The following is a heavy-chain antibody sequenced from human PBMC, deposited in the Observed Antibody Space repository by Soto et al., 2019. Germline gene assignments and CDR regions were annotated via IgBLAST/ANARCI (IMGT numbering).Heavy chain of an antibody. CDR1: GDSVSSNSAA. V-gene: IGHV6-1*01. Sequence: PSQTLSLTCAISGDSVSSNSAAWSWIRRSPSRGLEWLGRTYYRSKWYNDYAVSVKSRITINPDTSKNQFSLQLNSVTPEDTAVYYCARDHKPSSYYYYGMDVWGQGTTVTVSS. CDR3: ARDHKPSSYYYYGMDV. CDR2: TYYRSKWYN. J-gene: IGHJ6*02.